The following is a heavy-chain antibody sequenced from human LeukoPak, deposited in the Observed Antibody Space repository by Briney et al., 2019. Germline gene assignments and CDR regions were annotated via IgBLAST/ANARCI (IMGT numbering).Heavy chain of an antibody. CDR2: INPNSGGT. V-gene: IGHV1-2*02. CDR1: GYTFTGYY. Sequence: GASVKVSCKASGYTFTGYYMHRVRQAPGQGLEWMGWINPNSGGTNYAQKFQGRVTMTRDTSISTAYMELSRLRSDDTAVYYCARDLAGDIVVVPAAIRGGYYYYYMDVWGKGTTVTVSS. J-gene: IGHJ6*03. CDR3: ARDLAGDIVVVPAAIRGGYYYYYMDV. D-gene: IGHD2-2*02.